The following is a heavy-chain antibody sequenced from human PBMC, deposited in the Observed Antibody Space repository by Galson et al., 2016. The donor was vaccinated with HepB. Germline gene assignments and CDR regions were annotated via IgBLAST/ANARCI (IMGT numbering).Heavy chain of an antibody. J-gene: IGHJ4*02. Sequence: SLRLSCAASGILFSPYAMNWVRQAPGKGLEWVSCIGGSGGRTYYADSVKGRFTVSRDNSKNTLFLQMNSLRAEDTAVYYCASLRGFRELLPFDYWGQGTLVTVSS. CDR1: GILFSPYA. CDR3: ASLRGFRELLPFDY. V-gene: IGHV3-23*01. CDR2: IGGSGGRT. D-gene: IGHD3-10*01.